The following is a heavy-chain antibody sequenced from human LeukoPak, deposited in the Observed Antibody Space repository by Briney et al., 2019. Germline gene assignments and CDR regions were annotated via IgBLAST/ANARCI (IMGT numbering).Heavy chain of an antibody. Sequence: ASVKVSCKASGYTFSAYGISWVRQAPGQGLEWMGYISAYSGNTNYAQRLQGRVTMTRDTSTSTVYMELSSLRSEDTAVYYCARDRITMVRGVKGKNWFDPWGQGTLVTVSS. V-gene: IGHV1-18*01. CDR2: ISAYSGNT. CDR3: ARDRITMVRGVKGKNWFDP. J-gene: IGHJ5*02. CDR1: GYTFSAYG. D-gene: IGHD3-10*01.